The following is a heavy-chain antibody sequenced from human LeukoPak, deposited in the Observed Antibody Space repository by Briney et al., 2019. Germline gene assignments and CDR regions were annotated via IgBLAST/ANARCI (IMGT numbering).Heavy chain of an antibody. V-gene: IGHV4-59*01. CDR3: ARTTAHHYGMDV. CDR1: GGSISSYY. Sequence: KPSETLSLTCTVSGGSISSYYWSWIRQPPGKGLEWIGYIYCSGSTNYNPSLKSRVTISVDTSKNQFSLKLSSVTAADTAVYYCARTTAHHYGMDVWGQGTTVTVSS. D-gene: IGHD4-11*01. J-gene: IGHJ6*02. CDR2: IYCSGST.